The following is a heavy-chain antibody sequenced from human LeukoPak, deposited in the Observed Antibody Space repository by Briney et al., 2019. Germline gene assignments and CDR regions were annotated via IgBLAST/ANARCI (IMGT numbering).Heavy chain of an antibody. CDR1: GGSISKSSYY. CDR2: IYYSGST. J-gene: IGHJ5*02. Sequence: SETLSLTRTVSGGSISKSSYYWGWIRQPPGKGLEWIGTIYYSGSTYYTPSLKSRVTISVDTSKNQFSLRLSSVTAADTAVYYCAPPPYYYEANGYSVAWGQGTLITVSS. D-gene: IGHD3-22*01. V-gene: IGHV4-39*07. CDR3: APPPYYYEANGYSVA.